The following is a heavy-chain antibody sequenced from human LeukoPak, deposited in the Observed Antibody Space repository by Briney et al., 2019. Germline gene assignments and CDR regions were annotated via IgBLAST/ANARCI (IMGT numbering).Heavy chain of an antibody. Sequence: ASVKVSCKASGYTFTGHYMHWVRQAPGQGLEWMGWINPNSGGTNYAQKFQGWVTMTRDTSISTAYMELSRLRSDDTAVYYCARESSSWSGSYGMDVWGQGTTVTVSS. J-gene: IGHJ6*02. V-gene: IGHV1-2*04. CDR2: INPNSGGT. D-gene: IGHD6-13*01. CDR3: ARESSSWSGSYGMDV. CDR1: GYTFTGHY.